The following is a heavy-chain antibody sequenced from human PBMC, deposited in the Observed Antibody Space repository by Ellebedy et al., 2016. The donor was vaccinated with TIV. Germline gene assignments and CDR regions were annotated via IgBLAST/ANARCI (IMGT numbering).Heavy chain of an antibody. CDR2: ISAYNGDT. CDR1: GYTFTSYA. D-gene: IGHD3-3*01. CDR3: ARDRYVFLEWLFPDY. Sequence: AASVKVSCKASGYTFTSYAISWVRQAPGQGLEWMGWISAYNGDTNYAQKFQGRVIMTTDTSTSTAYMELRSLRSDDTAVYYCARDRYVFLEWLFPDYWGQGTLVTVSS. J-gene: IGHJ4*02. V-gene: IGHV1-18*01.